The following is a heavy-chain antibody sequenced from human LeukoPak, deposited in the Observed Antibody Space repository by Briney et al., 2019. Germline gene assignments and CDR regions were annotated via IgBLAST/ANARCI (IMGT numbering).Heavy chain of an antibody. CDR1: GFTFSSYW. CDR2: INSDGSST. D-gene: IGHD3-22*01. V-gene: IGHV3-74*01. J-gene: IGHJ4*02. CDR3: AKGPYYYDSSAFDY. Sequence: GGSLRLSCAASGFTFSSYWMPWVRHAPGKGLVWVSRINSDGSSTSYADSVRGRFTISRDNAKNTLYLQMNSLRAEDTAVYYCAKGPYYYDSSAFDYWGQGTLVTVSS.